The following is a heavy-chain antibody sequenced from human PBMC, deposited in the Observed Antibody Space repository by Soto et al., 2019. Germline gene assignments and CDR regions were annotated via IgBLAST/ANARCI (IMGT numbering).Heavy chain of an antibody. J-gene: IGHJ4*02. V-gene: IGHV3-43*01. CDR1: GFTFDDYT. CDR3: AKGITDTAMGK. Sequence: EVQLVESGGVVVQPGGSLRLSCAASGFTFDDYTMHWVRQAPGKGLEWVSLISWDGGSTYYADSVKGRFTISRDNSKNPLYLQMNSLRTEDTALYYCAKGITDTAMGKWGQGTLVTVSS. D-gene: IGHD5-18*01. CDR2: ISWDGGST.